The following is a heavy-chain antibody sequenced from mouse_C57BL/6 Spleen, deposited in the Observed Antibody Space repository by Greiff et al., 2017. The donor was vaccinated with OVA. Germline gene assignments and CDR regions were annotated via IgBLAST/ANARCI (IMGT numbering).Heavy chain of an antibody. CDR3: TREGTYYSNYPWFAY. V-gene: IGHV5-9-1*02. CDR2: ISSGGDYI. D-gene: IGHD2-5*01. CDR1: GFTFSSYA. Sequence: EVQGVESGEGLVKPGGSLKLSCAASGFTFSSYAMSWVRQTPEKRLEWVAYISSGGDYIYYADTVKGRFTISRDTARNTLYLQMSSLKSEDTAMYYCTREGTYYSNYPWFAYWGQGTLVTVSA. J-gene: IGHJ3*01.